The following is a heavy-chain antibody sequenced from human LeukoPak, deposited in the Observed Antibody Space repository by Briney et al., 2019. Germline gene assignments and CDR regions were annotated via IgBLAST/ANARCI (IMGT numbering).Heavy chain of an antibody. D-gene: IGHD3-22*01. V-gene: IGHV3-53*01. CDR1: GFTFSTYS. CDR3: AKEVYYFDTSGLYSFAFDI. J-gene: IGHJ3*02. CDR2: IYSGGST. Sequence: GGSLRLSCAASGFTFSTYSMNWVRQAPGKGLEWVSIIYSGGSTYYADSVKGRFTISRHNSKNTLYLQMNSLRVEDTAVYYCAKEVYYFDTSGLYSFAFDIWGQGTMVTVPS.